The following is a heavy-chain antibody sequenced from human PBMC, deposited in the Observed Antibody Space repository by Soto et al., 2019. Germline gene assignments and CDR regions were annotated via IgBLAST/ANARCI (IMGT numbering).Heavy chain of an antibody. J-gene: IGHJ6*02. CDR1: GFTFSDYY. CDR3: ARDRERVTVNGGIALGAMEV. D-gene: IGHD3-22*01. Sequence: GGSLRLSCAASGFTFSDYYMSWIRQAPGKGLEYISYISSSSGSTNYADSVKGRFTISRDNAKNSVSLQLDSLRVDDTAVYYCARDRERVTVNGGIALGAMEVWGHGTTVTVSS. V-gene: IGHV3-11*05. CDR2: ISSSSGST.